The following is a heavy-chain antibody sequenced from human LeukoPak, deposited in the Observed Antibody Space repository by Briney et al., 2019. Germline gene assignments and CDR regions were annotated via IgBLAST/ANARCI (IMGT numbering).Heavy chain of an antibody. CDR1: GYTFTSYG. CDR3: ARGTDRLGMIVVIITPGAFDV. CDR2: ISAYNGNT. V-gene: IGHV1-18*01. D-gene: IGHD3-22*01. Sequence: GASVKVSCKASGYTFTSYGISWVRQAPGQGLEWMGWISAYNGNTNYAQKLQGRVTMTTDTSTSTAYMGLRSLRSDDTAVYYCARGTDRLGMIVVIITPGAFDVWGQGTMVTVSS. J-gene: IGHJ3*01.